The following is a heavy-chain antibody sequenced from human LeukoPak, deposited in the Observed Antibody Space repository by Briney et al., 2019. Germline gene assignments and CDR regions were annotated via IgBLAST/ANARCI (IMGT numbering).Heavy chain of an antibody. CDR2: ISWNSGSI. J-gene: IGHJ4*02. V-gene: IGHV3-9*01. D-gene: IGHD2-2*01. Sequence: GRSLRLSCAASGFTFDDYAMHWVRQAPGKGLEWVSGISWNSGSIGYADSVKGRFTISRDNSKNTLYLQMNSLRAEDTAVYYCARSYCSSTSCYQGYWGQGTLVTVSS. CDR3: ARSYCSSTSCYQGY. CDR1: GFTFDDYA.